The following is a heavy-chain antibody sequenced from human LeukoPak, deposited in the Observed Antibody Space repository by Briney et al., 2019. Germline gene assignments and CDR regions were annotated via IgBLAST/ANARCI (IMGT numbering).Heavy chain of an antibody. CDR3: ARLTFGGVILPGAFDV. J-gene: IGHJ3*01. D-gene: IGHD3-16*02. CDR2: IYYSGST. V-gene: IGHV4-39*07. Sequence: PSETLSLTCTVSGGSISSSSYYWGWLRQPPGKGQEWIGTIYYSGSTYYNPSLKSRVTISVGTSKNQFSLRLSSVTAADTAVYYCARLTFGGVILPGAFDVWGQGTMVTVSS. CDR1: GGSISSSSYY.